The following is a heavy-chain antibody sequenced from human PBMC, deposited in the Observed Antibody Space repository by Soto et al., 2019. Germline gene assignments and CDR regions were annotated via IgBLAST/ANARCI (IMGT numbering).Heavy chain of an antibody. CDR1: GGSVSSSKW. V-gene: IGHV4-4*02. CDR3: ARLAEISGYVDY. J-gene: IGHJ4*02. CDR2: IYHSGST. Sequence: XTLSLPGAVSGGSVSSSKWGSWVRQPPGKWLEWIGEIYHSGSTNYNPSLKSRVTISVDNSKNQFSLKMSSVPAADTAVYYCARLAEISGYVDYWGQGTLGTVS. D-gene: IGHD1-26*01.